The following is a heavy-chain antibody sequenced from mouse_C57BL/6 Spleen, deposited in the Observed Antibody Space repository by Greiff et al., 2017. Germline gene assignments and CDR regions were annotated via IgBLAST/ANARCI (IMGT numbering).Heavy chain of an antibody. CDR3: ARGTTVVDY. D-gene: IGHD1-1*01. Sequence: EVQLVESGPGLVKPSQSLSLTCSVTGYSITSGYYWNWIRQFPGNKLEWIGYISYDGSNNYNPSLKNRISITRDTSNNQFFLKLNSVTTEDTATYYCARGTTVVDYWGQGTTLTVSS. CDR2: ISYDGSN. CDR1: GYSITSGYY. J-gene: IGHJ2*01. V-gene: IGHV3-6*01.